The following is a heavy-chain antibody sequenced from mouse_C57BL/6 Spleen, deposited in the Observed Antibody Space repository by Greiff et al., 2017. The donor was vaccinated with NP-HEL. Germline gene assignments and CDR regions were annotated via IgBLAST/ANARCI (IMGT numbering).Heavy chain of an antibody. D-gene: IGHD1-1*01. CDR3: TTPVVARDWYFDV. J-gene: IGHJ1*03. CDR1: GFNIKDYY. V-gene: IGHV14-1*01. CDR2: IDPEDGDT. Sequence: VQLKQSGAELVRPGASVKLSCTASGFNIKDYYMHWVKQRPEQGLEWIGRIDPEDGDTEYAPKFQGKATMTADTSSNTAYLQRSSLTAEDTAVYYCTTPVVARDWYFDVWGTGTTVTVSS.